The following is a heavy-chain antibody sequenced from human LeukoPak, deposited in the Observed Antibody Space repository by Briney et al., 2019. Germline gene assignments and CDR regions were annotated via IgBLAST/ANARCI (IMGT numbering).Heavy chain of an antibody. J-gene: IGHJ4*02. CDR3: AKAFGTNGYFQLPNDF. D-gene: IGHD2-8*01. Sequence: PGGSLRLSCAASGFTFSNNAMTWVRQAPGKGLECVSAITGTTATGDPPYYADSVKGRFTISRDNSRNTLYLQLNDLRAEDTAIYYCAKAFGTNGYFQLPNDFWGQGTLVTVSS. CDR2: ITGTTATGDPP. CDR1: GFTFSNNA. V-gene: IGHV3-23*01.